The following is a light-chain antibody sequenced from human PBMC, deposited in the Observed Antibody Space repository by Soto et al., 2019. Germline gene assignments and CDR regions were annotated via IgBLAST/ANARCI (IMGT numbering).Light chain of an antibody. CDR3: SSYTTSATWV. V-gene: IGLV2-14*01. Sequence: QSALTQPASVSGSARQSITSSCTGTGSDIGAYNYVSWYQHHPGKAPQLMIYEATDRPSGVSNRFSGSKSGNTASLTISGLQAEDEADYYCSSYTTSATWVFGGGTKLTVL. CDR1: GSDIGAYNY. J-gene: IGLJ3*02. CDR2: EAT.